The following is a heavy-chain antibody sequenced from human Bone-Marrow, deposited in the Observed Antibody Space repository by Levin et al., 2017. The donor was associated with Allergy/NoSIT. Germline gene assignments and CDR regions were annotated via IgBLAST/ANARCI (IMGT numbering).Heavy chain of an antibody. CDR3: AKDFDDYSAPGLPDY. Sequence: GGSLRLSCIASGFIFSNYAMNWVRKSPGKGLEWVAGITGSGDRTYYADSVKGRLTISRDNTKNTVYMQMNSLRAEDTALYYCAKDFDDYSAPGLPDYWGQGTLVTVSS. CDR2: ITGSGDRT. V-gene: IGHV3-23*01. CDR1: GFIFSNYA. D-gene: IGHD4-11*01. J-gene: IGHJ4*02.